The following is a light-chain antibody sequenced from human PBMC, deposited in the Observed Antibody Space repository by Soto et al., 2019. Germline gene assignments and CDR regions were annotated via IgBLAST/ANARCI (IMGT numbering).Light chain of an antibody. V-gene: IGKV3-15*01. CDR2: GAS. CDR3: QQYNDWPTVN. Sequence: ETVRTQAQATLSVYPGERATLSCRASQSVSNNLAWYQQKPSQAHRLLIYGASTRATGIPATFAGSGSGTEFTFTSSSLQSDDCAVYYCQQYNDWPTVNFGQGTRLQIK. J-gene: IGKJ5*01. CDR1: QSVSNN.